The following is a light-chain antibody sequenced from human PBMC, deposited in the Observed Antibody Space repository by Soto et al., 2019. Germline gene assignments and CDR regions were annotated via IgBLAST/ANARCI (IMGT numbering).Light chain of an antibody. Sequence: DMVITLSPYTLSLSPQQTATLPFRASLSVRNDLAWYQQKPGQAPRLLIYGAPTRAAGVPVRFSGSGSGSEFTLTIDTLQSEDFAVYYCQQYHNWLPITFGQGTRLEIK. V-gene: IGKV3-15*01. CDR1: LSVRND. J-gene: IGKJ5*01. CDR3: QQYHNWLPIT. CDR2: GAP.